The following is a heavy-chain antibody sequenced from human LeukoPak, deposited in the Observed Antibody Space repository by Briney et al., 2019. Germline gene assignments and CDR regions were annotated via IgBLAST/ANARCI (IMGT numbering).Heavy chain of an antibody. Sequence: SETPSLTCTVSGGSISSYYWSWIRQPAGKGLEWIGRIYTSGSTNYNPSLKSRVTMSVDTSKNQFSLKLSSVTAADTAVYYCARDHSTWYSGVYNWFDPWGPGTLVTVSS. J-gene: IGHJ5*02. V-gene: IGHV4-4*07. CDR1: GGSISSYY. CDR3: ARDHSTWYSGVYNWFDP. D-gene: IGHD6-13*01. CDR2: IYTSGST.